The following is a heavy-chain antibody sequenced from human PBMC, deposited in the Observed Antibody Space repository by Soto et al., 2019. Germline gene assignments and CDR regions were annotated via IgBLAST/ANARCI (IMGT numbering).Heavy chain of an antibody. J-gene: IGHJ4*02. Sequence: VQLVESGGGVVQPGRSLRLSCASSGFTFSSYDMHWVRQAPGKGLEWVAVIWYDGSNEFYADSVKGRFTISRDNSKNTLFLQIDSLRAEDTSVYYCARSAGKGGLAAPIDLWGQGTLVTVSS. CDR2: IWYDGSNE. CDR1: GFTFSSYD. CDR3: ARSAGKGGLAAPIDL. D-gene: IGHD6-13*01. V-gene: IGHV3-33*01.